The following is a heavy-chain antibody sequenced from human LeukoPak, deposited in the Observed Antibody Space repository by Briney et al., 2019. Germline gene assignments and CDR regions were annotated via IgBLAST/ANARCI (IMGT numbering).Heavy chain of an antibody. CDR2: IYYSGST. CDR3: ALTYYYDRSGEGPDAFDI. CDR1: GGSISRYY. D-gene: IGHD3-22*01. V-gene: IGHV4-59*01. J-gene: IGHJ3*02. Sequence: PSETLSLTCTVSGGSISRYYWSWIRQLPGKGLEWIGYIYYSGSTNYNPSLKSRVTISVDTSKNQFSLKLSSVTAADTAVYYCALTYYYDRSGEGPDAFDIWGQGTMVAVSS.